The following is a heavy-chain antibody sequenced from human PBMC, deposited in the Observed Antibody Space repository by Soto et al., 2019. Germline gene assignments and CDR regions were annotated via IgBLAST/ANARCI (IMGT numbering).Heavy chain of an antibody. V-gene: IGHV1-69*13. CDR2: IIPIFGTA. CDR3: ATHCSSTSCYTGDYYYYGMDV. Sequence: GASVKVSGNASGGTFSSYAISWVRQAPGQGLEWMGGIIPIFGTASYAQKFQGRVTITADESTSTAYMELSSLSSEDTAVYYCATHCSSTSCYTGDYYYYGMDVWGQGTTVTVSS. J-gene: IGHJ6*02. D-gene: IGHD2-2*02. CDR1: GGTFSSYA.